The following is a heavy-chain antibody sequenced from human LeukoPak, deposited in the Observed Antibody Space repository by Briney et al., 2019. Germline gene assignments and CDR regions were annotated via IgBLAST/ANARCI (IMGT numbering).Heavy chain of an antibody. CDR2: INPNSGGT. CDR1: GYTFTGYY. J-gene: IGHJ6*02. V-gene: IGHV1-2*02. D-gene: IGHD4-23*01. CDR3: ARRGTNSLNYYYYGMDV. Sequence: ASVKVSCKASGYTFTGYYMHWVRQAPGQGLEWMGWINPNSGGTNYAQKFQGRVTMTRDTSISTAYMELSRLRSDDTAVYYCARRGTNSLNYYYYGMDVGGQGTTVTVSS.